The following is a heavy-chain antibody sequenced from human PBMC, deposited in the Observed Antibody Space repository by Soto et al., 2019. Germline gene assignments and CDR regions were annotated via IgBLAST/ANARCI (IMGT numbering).Heavy chain of an antibody. D-gene: IGHD1-7*01. CDR1: GFTFSSYA. Sequence: PGGSLTLSCAASGFTFSSYAMSWVRQAPGKGLEWVSAISGSGGSTYYADSVKGRFTISRDNSKNTLYLQMNSLRAEDTAVYYCAKGVKWNYDLRYYYGMDVWGQGTTVTVSS. V-gene: IGHV3-23*01. CDR3: AKGVKWNYDLRYYYGMDV. CDR2: ISGSGGST. J-gene: IGHJ6*02.